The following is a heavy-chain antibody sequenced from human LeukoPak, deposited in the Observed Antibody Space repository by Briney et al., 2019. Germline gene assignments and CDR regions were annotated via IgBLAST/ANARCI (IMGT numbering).Heavy chain of an antibody. CDR3: AKDSRRAISNAFDI. V-gene: IGHV3-11*01. CDR1: GFTFSDYY. Sequence: GGSLRLSCAASGFTFSDYYMSWIRQAPGKGLEWVSYISSSGSTIYYADSVKGRFTISRDNSKNTLYLQMNSLRAEDTAVYYCAKDSRRAISNAFDIWGQGTMVTVSS. J-gene: IGHJ3*02. D-gene: IGHD2-2*01. CDR2: ISSSGSTI.